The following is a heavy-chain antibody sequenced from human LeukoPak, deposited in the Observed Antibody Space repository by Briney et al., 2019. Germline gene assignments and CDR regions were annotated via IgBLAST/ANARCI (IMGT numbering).Heavy chain of an antibody. Sequence: PGGSLRLSCAASGFTFSTYTMNWVRQAPGKGLECVSSISGSSSYIYYADSVKGRFTISRDNAKNSLYLQMNSLRAEDTAVYYCAELGITMIGGVWGKGTTVTISS. J-gene: IGHJ6*04. D-gene: IGHD3-10*02. CDR2: ISGSSSYI. V-gene: IGHV3-21*01. CDR3: AELGITMIGGV. CDR1: GFTFSTYT.